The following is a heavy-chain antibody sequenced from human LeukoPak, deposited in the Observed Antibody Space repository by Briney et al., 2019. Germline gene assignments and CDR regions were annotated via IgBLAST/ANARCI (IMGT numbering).Heavy chain of an antibody. J-gene: IGHJ3*01. V-gene: IGHV3-20*04. Sequence: GGSLRLSCAVSGFTFDDYAMSWVRQPPGKGLEWLSHINYDGGSTSSADSVRGRFAISRDNAQNSLFLQMNSLRGDDTALYYCVRVTSPFFDSGAHRAFDFWGQGTMVIVSS. CDR3: VRVTSPFFDSGAHRAFDF. CDR2: INYDGGST. CDR1: GFTFDDYA. D-gene: IGHD3-22*01.